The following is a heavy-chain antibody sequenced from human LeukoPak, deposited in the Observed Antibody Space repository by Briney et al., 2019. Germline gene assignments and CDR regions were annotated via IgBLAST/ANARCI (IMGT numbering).Heavy chain of an antibody. V-gene: IGHV3-30-3*01. D-gene: IGHD4-11*01. Sequence: GGSLRLSCAASGFTFSSYAMHWVRQAPGKGLEWVAVISYDGSNKYYADSVKGRFTISRDNSKNTLYLQMNSLRAEDTAVYYCARSRSGLTTGAFDIWGQGTMVTVSS. CDR2: ISYDGSNK. CDR3: ARSRSGLTTGAFDI. J-gene: IGHJ3*02. CDR1: GFTFSSYA.